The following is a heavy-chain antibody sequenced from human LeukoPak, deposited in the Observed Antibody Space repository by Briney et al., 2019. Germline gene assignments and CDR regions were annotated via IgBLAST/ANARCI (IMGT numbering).Heavy chain of an antibody. CDR3: AKVRTVADY. V-gene: IGHV3-23*01. CDR1: GFTFSNFA. CDR2: ISSNGGRT. J-gene: IGHJ4*02. D-gene: IGHD4-23*01. Sequence: GGSLRLSCATSGFTFSNFAMNWVRQAPGKGLEWVSVISSNGGRTYYANSVKGRFTISRDNSKNTLYLQMNSLRAEDTAVYYCAKVRTVADYWGQGTLVTVSS.